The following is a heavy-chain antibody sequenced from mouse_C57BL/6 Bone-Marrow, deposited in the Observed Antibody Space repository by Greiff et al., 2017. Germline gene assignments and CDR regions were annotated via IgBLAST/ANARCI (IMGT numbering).Heavy chain of an antibody. V-gene: IGHV6-3*01. CDR1: GFTFSNYW. J-gene: IGHJ4*01. Sequence: EVKLEESGGGLVQPGGSMKLSCVASGFTFSNYWMNWVRQSPEKGLEWVAQIRLKSDNYATHYAESVKGRFTISRDDSKSSVYLQMNNLRAEDTGIYYCTEGDGYYNAMDYWGQGTSVTVSS. CDR2: IRLKSDNYAT. D-gene: IGHD2-3*01. CDR3: TEGDGYYNAMDY.